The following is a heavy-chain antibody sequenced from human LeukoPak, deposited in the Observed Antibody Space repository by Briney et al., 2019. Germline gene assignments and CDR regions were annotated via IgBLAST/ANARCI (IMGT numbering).Heavy chain of an antibody. V-gene: IGHV1-2*02. D-gene: IGHD3-16*01. Sequence: ASVKVSCKASGYTFTGYYMRWVRQAPGQGLEWMGCINPNSGDTKYAQKFQGRVTMTRDTSISTAYMELSRLRSDDTAVYYCATQRGSYLWGTDFDYWGQGTLVTVSS. CDR1: GYTFTGYY. J-gene: IGHJ4*02. CDR2: INPNSGDT. CDR3: ATQRGSYLWGTDFDY.